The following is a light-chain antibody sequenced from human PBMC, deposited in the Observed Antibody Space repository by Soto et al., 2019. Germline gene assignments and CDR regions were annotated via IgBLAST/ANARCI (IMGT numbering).Light chain of an antibody. V-gene: IGKV1-9*01. Sequence: IQLTQSPSSLSASVGYRVTITCRASQGISSYLAWYQQKPGKVPKLLISPASTLESGVPSRFSGSGFGTDFTLTISSLQPEDFATYYCQQVYRYPLTFGGGTKVDIK. J-gene: IGKJ4*01. CDR2: PAS. CDR1: QGISSY. CDR3: QQVYRYPLT.